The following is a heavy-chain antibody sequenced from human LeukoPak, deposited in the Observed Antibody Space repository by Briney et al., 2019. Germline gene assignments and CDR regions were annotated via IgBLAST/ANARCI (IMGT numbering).Heavy chain of an antibody. CDR3: ARDLGYSYGPTDY. CDR2: IYYSGST. D-gene: IGHD5-18*01. J-gene: IGHJ4*02. CDR1: GGSISSSSYY. V-gene: IGHV4-39*07. Sequence: PSETLSLTCTVSGGSISSSSYYWGWIRQPPGKGLEWIGSIYYSGSTYYNPSLKSRVTISVDTSKNQFSLKLSSVTAADTAVYYCARDLGYSYGPTDYWGQGTLVTVSS.